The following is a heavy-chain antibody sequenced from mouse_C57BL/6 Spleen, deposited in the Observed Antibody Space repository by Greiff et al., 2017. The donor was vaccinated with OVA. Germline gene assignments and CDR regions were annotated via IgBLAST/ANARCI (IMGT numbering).Heavy chain of an antibody. D-gene: IGHD1-1*01. CDR3: SYYYGSEAWFAY. V-gene: IGHV1-22*01. CDR2: INPNNGGT. J-gene: IGHJ3*01. Sequence: DVQLQQSGPELVKPGASVKMSCKASGYTFTDYNMHWVKQSHGKSLEWIGYINPNNGGTSYNQKFKGKATLTVNKSSSTAYMELRSLTSEDSAVYYCSYYYGSEAWFAYWGQGTLVTVSA. CDR1: GYTFTDYN.